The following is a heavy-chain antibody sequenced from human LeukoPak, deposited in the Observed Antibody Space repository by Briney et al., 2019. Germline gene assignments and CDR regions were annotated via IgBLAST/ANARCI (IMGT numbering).Heavy chain of an antibody. CDR2: LSGSGGAT. CDR3: AKKRVITTPDAIDWYFDL. CDR1: GFSFSDYS. D-gene: IGHD1-1*01. Sequence: GGSLRLSCVASGFSFSDYSMNWVRQAPGKGLEWVSILSGSGGATYYADSVKGRFTISRDNSENTLFLQMNNLGAEDTALYYCAKKRVITTPDAIDWYFDLWGRGTLVTVSS. V-gene: IGHV3-23*01. J-gene: IGHJ2*01.